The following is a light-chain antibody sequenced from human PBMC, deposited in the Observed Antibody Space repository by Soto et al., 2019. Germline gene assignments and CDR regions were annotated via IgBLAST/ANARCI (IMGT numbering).Light chain of an antibody. Sequence: DIQMTQSPSTLSASVGDRVTITCRASQSISTWLAWYHQKPGKAPKLLISGASSLESGVPSRFSGSGSGTEFSLAISSLQPDDFATYYCQQYNYYPYTFGKGTKLEIK. CDR1: QSISTW. J-gene: IGKJ2*01. CDR2: GAS. V-gene: IGKV1-5*01. CDR3: QQYNYYPYT.